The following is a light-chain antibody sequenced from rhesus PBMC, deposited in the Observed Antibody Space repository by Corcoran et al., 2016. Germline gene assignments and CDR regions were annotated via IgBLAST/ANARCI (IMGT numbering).Light chain of an antibody. Sequence: DVVMTQTPLSLPITPGEAASISCSSTHTLLHRNGNTYCHWYLQKPGQSPQLLIYGSSNRASGVPDRISGSGSGTNFTLKISKVEAEDVGIYYCVQAIAFPLTFGGGTKVEIK. V-gene: IGKV2-72*01. CDR2: GSS. J-gene: IGKJ4*01. CDR1: HTLLHRNGNTY. CDR3: VQAIAFPLT.